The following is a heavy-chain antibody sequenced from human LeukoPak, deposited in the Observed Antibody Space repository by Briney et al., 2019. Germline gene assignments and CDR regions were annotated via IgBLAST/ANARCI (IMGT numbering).Heavy chain of an antibody. CDR2: IYYSGST. CDR1: GGSISSYY. CDR3: ARDSSIAAAGTSNYYYYYGMDV. J-gene: IGHJ6*02. Sequence: SETLSLTCTVSGGSISSYYWSWIRQPPGKGLEWIGYIYYSGSTNYNPSLKSRVTISVDTSKNQFSLKLSSVTATDTAVYYCARDSSIAAAGTSNYYYYYGMDVWGQGTTVTVSS. D-gene: IGHD6-13*01. V-gene: IGHV4-59*01.